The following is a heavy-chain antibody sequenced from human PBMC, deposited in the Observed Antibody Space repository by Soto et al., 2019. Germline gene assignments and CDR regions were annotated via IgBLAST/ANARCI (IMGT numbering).Heavy chain of an antibody. V-gene: IGHV4-59*08. CDR1: GGSISGYY. CDR3: ARRDSSGWYSYFAY. CDR2: MYYSGST. J-gene: IGHJ4*02. D-gene: IGHD6-19*01. Sequence: SETLSLTCTVSGGSISGYYWSWIRQPPGKGLEWIAYMYYSGSTNYNPSLKGRVTISIDTSKNQFSLKLSSVTAADTAVYYCARRDSSGWYSYFAYWGQGALVTVS.